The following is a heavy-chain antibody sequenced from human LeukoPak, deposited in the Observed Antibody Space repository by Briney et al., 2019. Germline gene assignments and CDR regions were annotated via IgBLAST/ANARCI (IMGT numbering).Heavy chain of an antibody. Sequence: GASVKVSCKASGYTFTGYYMHWVRQAPGQGLEWMGWIDPNSGGTNYAQKFQGRVTMTRDTSISTAYMELSRLRSDDTAVYYCARDIAARNLFDYWGQGTLVTVSS. CDR1: GYTFTGYY. J-gene: IGHJ4*02. D-gene: IGHD6-6*01. CDR2: IDPNSGGT. V-gene: IGHV1-2*02. CDR3: ARDIAARNLFDY.